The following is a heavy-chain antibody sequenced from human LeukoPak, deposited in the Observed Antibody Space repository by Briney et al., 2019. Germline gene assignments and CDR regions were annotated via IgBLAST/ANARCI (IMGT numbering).Heavy chain of an antibody. J-gene: IGHJ2*01. V-gene: IGHV3-48*02. CDR3: ARDFRAPLPL. Sequence: GGSLRLSCAASGFTFSSYGMNWVRQAPGKGLEWVSYINSSGSTIYYANSVKGRFTISRDNARNSLYLQMNSLRDEDTAVYYCARDFRAPLPLWGRGTLVTVSS. CDR1: GFTFSSYG. CDR2: INSSGSTI.